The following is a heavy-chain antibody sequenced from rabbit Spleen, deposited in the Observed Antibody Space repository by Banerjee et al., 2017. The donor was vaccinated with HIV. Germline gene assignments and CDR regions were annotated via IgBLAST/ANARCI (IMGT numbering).Heavy chain of an antibody. CDR3: ARDGAGGSYFAL. J-gene: IGHJ4*01. Sequence: QSLEESGGDLVKPGASLTLTCTASGFSFSAGYYMCWVRQAPGKGLEWIGIIYPITETTYYANWVNGRFSISRENAQNTVFLQMTSLTAADTATYFCARDGAGGSYFALWGPGTLVTVS. CDR2: IYPITETT. V-gene: IGHV1S40*01. D-gene: IGHD8-1*01. CDR1: GFSFSAGYY.